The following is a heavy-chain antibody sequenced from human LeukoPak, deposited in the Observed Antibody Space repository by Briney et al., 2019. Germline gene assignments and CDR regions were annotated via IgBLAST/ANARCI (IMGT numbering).Heavy chain of an antibody. CDR3: ARVGYSGSYMSGYYFDY. Sequence: GGSLRLSCAASGFTFRNYGMHWIRQAPGKGLEWVGVATIDERSVFCADSVQGRFTISRDNSKNTLYLQMNSLRAEDTAVYYCARVGYSGSYMSGYYFDYWGQGTLVTVSS. J-gene: IGHJ4*02. CDR2: ATIDERSV. CDR1: GFTFRNYG. D-gene: IGHD1-26*01. V-gene: IGHV3-30*14.